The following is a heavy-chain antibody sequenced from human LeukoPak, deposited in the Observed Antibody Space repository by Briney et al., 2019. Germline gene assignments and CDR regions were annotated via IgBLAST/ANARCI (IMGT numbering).Heavy chain of an antibody. CDR2: IYPGDSDT. V-gene: IGHV5-51*01. D-gene: IGHD3-22*01. CDR1: GYSFTSYW. CDR3: AHAAPYYDSSGYNAFDI. J-gene: IGHJ3*02. Sequence: GESLKISCKGSGYSFTSYWIGWVRQMPGKGLEWMGIIYPGDSDTRYSPSFRGQVTISADKSISTAYLQWSSLKASDTAMYYCAHAAPYYDSSGYNAFDIWGQGTMVTVSS.